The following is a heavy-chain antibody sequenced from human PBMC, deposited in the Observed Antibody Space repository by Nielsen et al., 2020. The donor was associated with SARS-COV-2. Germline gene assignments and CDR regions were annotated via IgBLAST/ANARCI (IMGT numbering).Heavy chain of an antibody. D-gene: IGHD5-18*01. CDR3: ARDWGTAMVKGVDY. J-gene: IGHJ4*02. V-gene: IGHV3-21*01. CDR2: ISSSSYI. Sequence: GESLKISCAASGFTFSSYSMNWVRQAPGKGLEWVSSISSSSYIYYADAVKGRFTISRDNAKNSLYLQMNSLGAEDTAVYYCARDWGTAMVKGVDYWGQGTLVTVSS. CDR1: GFTFSSYS.